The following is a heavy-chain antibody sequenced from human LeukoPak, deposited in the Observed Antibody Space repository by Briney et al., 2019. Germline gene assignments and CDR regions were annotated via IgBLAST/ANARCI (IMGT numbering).Heavy chain of an antibody. V-gene: IGHV3-23*01. D-gene: IGHD3-3*01. J-gene: IGHJ4*02. CDR1: GFTFSSYA. Sequence: GGSLRLSCAASGFTFSSYAMSWVRQAPGKGLEWVSAISGSGGSTYYADSVKGRFTISRDNSKNTLYLQMNSLRAEDTAVYYCAKLFGFLEWLLYNYFDYWGQGTLVTVSS. CDR3: AKLFGFLEWLLYNYFDY. CDR2: ISGSGGST.